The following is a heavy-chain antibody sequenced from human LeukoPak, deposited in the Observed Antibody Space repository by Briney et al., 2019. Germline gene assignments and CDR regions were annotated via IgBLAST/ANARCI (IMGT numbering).Heavy chain of an antibody. CDR2: IKRDGSEK. CDR3: ARFRSSTRGYYFDY. J-gene: IGHJ4*02. D-gene: IGHD2-2*01. V-gene: IGHV3-7*01. Sequence: QPGGSLRLSCAASGFTFSSYWMSWVRQAPGKGLEWVANIKRDGSEKYYVDSVKGRFTISRDNAKNSLYLQMNSLRAEDTAVYYCARFRSSTRGYYFDYWGQGTLVTVSS. CDR1: GFTFSSYW.